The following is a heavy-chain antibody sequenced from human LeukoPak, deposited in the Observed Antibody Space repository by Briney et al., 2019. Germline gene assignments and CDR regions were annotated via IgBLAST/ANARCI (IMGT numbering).Heavy chain of an antibody. J-gene: IGHJ5*02. CDR3: ARGTTYYDILTGYPNEHNWFDP. D-gene: IGHD3-9*01. Sequence: SETLTLTCTVSGGSISSYYWSWIRQPPGKGLEWIGYIYYSGSTNYNPSLKSRVTISVDTSKNQFSLKLSSVTAADTAVYYCARGTTYYDILTGYPNEHNWFDPWGQGTLVTVSS. V-gene: IGHV4-59*01. CDR1: GGSISSYY. CDR2: IYYSGST.